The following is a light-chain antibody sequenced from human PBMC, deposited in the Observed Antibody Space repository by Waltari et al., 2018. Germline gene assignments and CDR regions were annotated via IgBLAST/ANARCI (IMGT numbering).Light chain of an antibody. V-gene: IGLV5-37*01. CDR3: MIWPGYTWV. J-gene: IGLJ3*02. CDR2: SSSDSHV. CDR1: SDFNVLTYK. Sequence: QPVLTQPPSSSASPGETARLTCSLSSDFNVLTYKIYWHQHKPGSPPKYLLSSSSDSHVGQGSGVPSRFSGSKDASANAGILLISGLQSEDEADDYCMIWPGYTWVIGGGTKLTVL.